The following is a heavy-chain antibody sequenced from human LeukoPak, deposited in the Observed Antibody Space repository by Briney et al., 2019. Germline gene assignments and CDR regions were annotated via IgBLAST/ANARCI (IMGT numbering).Heavy chain of an antibody. CDR3: ARGNSGSYYGFDY. D-gene: IGHD1-26*01. J-gene: IGHJ4*02. CDR2: IYYTGST. Sequence: SDTLSLTCTVSGGSISSYYWSWIRQPPRKGLEWIGHIYYTGSTNYNPSLKSRVTISVDTSKNQFSLKLSSVTAADTAVYYCARGNSGSYYGFDYRGQGTLVTASS. CDR1: GGSISSYY. V-gene: IGHV4-59*07.